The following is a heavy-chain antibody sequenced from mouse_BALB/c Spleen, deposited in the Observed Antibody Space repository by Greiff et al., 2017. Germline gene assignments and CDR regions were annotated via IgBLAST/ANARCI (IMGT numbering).Heavy chain of an antibody. V-gene: IGHV1-5*01. D-gene: IGHD1-1*01. CDR3: TRWGTTVGDY. Sequence: EVQLQQSGTVLARPGASVKMSCKASGYIFTSYWMHWVKQRPGQGLEWIGAIYPGNNDTSYNQKFKGKARLTAVTSTSTAYMELSSLTNEDSAVYYCTRWGTTVGDYWGQGTTLTVSS. CDR1: GYIFTSYW. CDR2: IYPGNNDT. J-gene: IGHJ2*01.